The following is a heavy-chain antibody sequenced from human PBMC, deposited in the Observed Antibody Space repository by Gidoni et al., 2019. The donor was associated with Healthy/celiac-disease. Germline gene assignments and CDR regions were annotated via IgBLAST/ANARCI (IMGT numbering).Heavy chain of an antibody. CDR2: ISPGDSDT. CDR1: GYSFTSYW. Sequence: EVQLVQSGAEVKKPGESLQISCKGSGYSFTSYWIGWGRQMPGKGLEWRGIISPGDSDTRYSPSFQGQVTISAYKSISTAYLQWSSLKASDTAMYYCSTGSEVGATPGAFDIWGQGTMVTVSS. D-gene: IGHD1-26*01. CDR3: STGSEVGATPGAFDI. J-gene: IGHJ3*02. V-gene: IGHV5-51*01.